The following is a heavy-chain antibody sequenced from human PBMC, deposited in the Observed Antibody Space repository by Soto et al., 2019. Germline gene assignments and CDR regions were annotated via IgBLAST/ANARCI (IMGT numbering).Heavy chain of an antibody. CDR3: ARVYSSTDGSYPNWYFDL. V-gene: IGHV1-2*02. Sequence: QVQLVQSGAEVKKPGASVNVSCKASGYTFTDYYMHWVRQAPGLGLEWMGWINPNSGATNYPQKFQGRVTMTRDTSISTAYLGLSRLGSDDTAIYYCARVYSSTDGSYPNWYFDLWGRGTLVTVSS. CDR1: GYTFTDYY. CDR2: INPNSGAT. D-gene: IGHD1-26*01. J-gene: IGHJ2*01.